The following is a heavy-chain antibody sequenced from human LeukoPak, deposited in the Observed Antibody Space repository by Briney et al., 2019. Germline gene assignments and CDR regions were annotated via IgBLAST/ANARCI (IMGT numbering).Heavy chain of an antibody. V-gene: IGHV3-23*01. J-gene: IGHJ1*01. D-gene: IGHD2-21*01. CDR1: GFTFNNHV. CDR3: AKAQSAHVWFHH. Sequence: PGGSLRLSCEGSGFTFNNHVMTWVRQAPGKGLEWVSTITNIGGNTYFADSVKGRFTISRDNSKNTLYLQMNSLRADDTAVYYCAKAQSAHVWFHHWGQGTLVTVSS. CDR2: ITNIGGNT.